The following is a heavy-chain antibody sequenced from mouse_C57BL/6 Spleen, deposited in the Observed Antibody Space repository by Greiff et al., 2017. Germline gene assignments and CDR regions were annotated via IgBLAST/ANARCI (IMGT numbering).Heavy chain of an antibody. CDR3: ARDDYGTLYFDY. V-gene: IGHV1-55*01. Sequence: QVQLKQPGAELVKPGASVKMSCKASGYTFTSYWITWVKQRPGQGLEWIGDIYPGSGSTNYNEKFKSKATLTVDTSSSTAYMQLSSLTSEDSAVYYCARDDYGTLYFDYWGQGTTLTVSS. CDR2: IYPGSGST. J-gene: IGHJ2*01. CDR1: GYTFTSYW. D-gene: IGHD1-1*01.